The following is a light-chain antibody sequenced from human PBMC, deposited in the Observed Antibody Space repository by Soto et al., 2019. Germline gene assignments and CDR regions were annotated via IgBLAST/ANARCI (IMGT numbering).Light chain of an antibody. CDR3: SSFAGSNTVV. V-gene: IGLV2-8*01. J-gene: IGLJ2*01. CDR2: EVT. CDR1: RSDIGGYNY. Sequence: QSALTQPPSASGSPGQSVTISCAGTRSDIGGYNYVSWYQQHPGKAPKLMIYEVTKRPSGVPDRFSGSKSGSTASLTVSGLQADDEADYYCSSFAGSNTVVFGGGTKLTVL.